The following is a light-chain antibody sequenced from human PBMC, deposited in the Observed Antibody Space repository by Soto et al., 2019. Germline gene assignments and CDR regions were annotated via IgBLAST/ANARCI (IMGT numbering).Light chain of an antibody. Sequence: DTQMTQSPSSLSASVGDRVTITCRASQNINHYLNWYQHQPGKAPKLLIYGASSLQSGVPSRFSGGGSGTDFTLTITNLQSEDFATYYCQQSYTLPNTFGQGTNLEIK. CDR3: QQSYTLPNT. V-gene: IGKV1-39*01. J-gene: IGKJ2*01. CDR2: GAS. CDR1: QNINHY.